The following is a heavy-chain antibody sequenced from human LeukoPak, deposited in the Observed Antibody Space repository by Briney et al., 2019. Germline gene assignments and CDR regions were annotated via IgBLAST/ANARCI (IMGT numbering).Heavy chain of an antibody. CDR2: ISAYNGNT. Sequence: ASVKVSYKASGYTFTSYGISWVRQAPGQGLEWMGWISAYNGNTNYAQKLQGRVTMTRDTSISTAYMELSRLRSDDTAVYYCARAGDCGGDCYSDYWGQGTLVTVSS. J-gene: IGHJ4*02. V-gene: IGHV1-18*01. CDR1: GYTFTSYG. D-gene: IGHD2-21*02. CDR3: ARAGDCGGDCYSDY.